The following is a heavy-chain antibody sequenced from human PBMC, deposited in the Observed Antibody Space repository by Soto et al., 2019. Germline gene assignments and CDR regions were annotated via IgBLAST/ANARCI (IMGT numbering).Heavy chain of an antibody. V-gene: IGHV1-46*01. Sequence: QVQLVQSGAEVKKPGASVKISCTASGYTVTTHYMHWVRQAPGRGLEWMGAINPGSGAAKFTQTFQVRVTMARDTSPNTVYMEMSALRSADTAVFSCARGGEVGVAGSAAFDMWGQGTMVTVSS. CDR2: INPGSGAA. CDR1: GYTVTTHY. CDR3: ARGGEVGVAGSAAFDM. J-gene: IGHJ3*02. D-gene: IGHD3-3*01.